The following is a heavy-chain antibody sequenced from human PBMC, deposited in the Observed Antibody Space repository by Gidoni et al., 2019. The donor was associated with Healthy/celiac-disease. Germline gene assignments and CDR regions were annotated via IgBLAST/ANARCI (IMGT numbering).Heavy chain of an antibody. V-gene: IGHV3-9*01. CDR1: GFPFDDYS. Sequence: EVQLVESGGGLVQHGRSLRRSCAASGFPFDDYSMHWVRHAPGKGLEWVSGIGWNSGSIGYADSVKGRFTISRDNAKNSLYLQMNSLRAEDTALYYCAKDSGDLTAMVKEGFDYWGQGTLVTVSS. J-gene: IGHJ4*02. D-gene: IGHD5-18*01. CDR2: IGWNSGSI. CDR3: AKDSGDLTAMVKEGFDY.